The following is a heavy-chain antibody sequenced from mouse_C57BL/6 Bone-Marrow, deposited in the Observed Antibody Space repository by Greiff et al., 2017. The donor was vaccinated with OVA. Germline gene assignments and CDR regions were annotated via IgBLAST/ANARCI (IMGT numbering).Heavy chain of an antibody. J-gene: IGHJ3*01. CDR1: GYTFTSYW. CDR3: ARPANWDVGFAY. V-gene: IGHV1-55*01. CDR2: IYPGSGST. D-gene: IGHD4-1*01. Sequence: QVQLQQPGAELVKPGASVKMSCKASGYTFTSYWITWVKQRPGQGLEWIGDIYPGSGSTNYNEKFKSKATLTVDTSSSTAYMQLSSLTSEDSAVYSCARPANWDVGFAYWGQGTLVTVSA.